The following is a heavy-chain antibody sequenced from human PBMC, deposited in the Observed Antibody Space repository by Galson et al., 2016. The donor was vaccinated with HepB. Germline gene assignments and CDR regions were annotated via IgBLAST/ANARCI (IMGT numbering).Heavy chain of an antibody. CDR3: ARADGYSFFSRFDP. V-gene: IGHV1-18*01. J-gene: IGHJ5*02. Sequence: SVKVSCKASGYNFISYGISWVRQAPGQGLEWMGWISAYDGNINYAQNFQGRVTMTTDTSTSTAYMGLRSLRSDDTAVYYCARADGYSFFSRFDPCGQGTLVTVSS. CDR2: ISAYDGNI. CDR1: GYNFISYG. D-gene: IGHD5-24*01.